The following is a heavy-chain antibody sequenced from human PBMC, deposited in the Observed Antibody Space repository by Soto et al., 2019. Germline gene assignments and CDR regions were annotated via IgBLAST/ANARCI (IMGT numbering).Heavy chain of an antibody. V-gene: IGHV3-23*01. Sequence: GGSLRLSCAASRFTFSIYAMSWVRQAPGKGLEWVSAISGSGGSTYYADSVKGRFTISRDNSKNTLYLQMNSLRAEDTAVYYCAKGGSFRVNWYFELWGRGTLVPVSS. J-gene: IGHJ2*01. D-gene: IGHD6-6*01. CDR1: RFTFSIYA. CDR3: AKGGSFRVNWYFEL. CDR2: ISGSGGST.